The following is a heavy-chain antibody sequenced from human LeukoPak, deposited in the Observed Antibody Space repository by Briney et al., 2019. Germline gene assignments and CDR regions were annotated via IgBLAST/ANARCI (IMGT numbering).Heavy chain of an antibody. CDR3: AIILAAIDAFDI. CDR1: GYTLTELS. J-gene: IGHJ3*02. Sequence: ASVKVSCKVSGYTLTELSMHWVRQAPGKGLEWMGGFDPEDGETIYAQKFQGRVTMTEDTSTDTAYMELSSLRSEDTAVYYCAIILAAIDAFDIWGQGTMVTVSS. V-gene: IGHV1-24*01. D-gene: IGHD2-21*01. CDR2: FDPEDGET.